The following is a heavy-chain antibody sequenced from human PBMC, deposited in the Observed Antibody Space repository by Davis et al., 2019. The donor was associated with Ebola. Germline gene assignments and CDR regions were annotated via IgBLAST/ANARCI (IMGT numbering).Heavy chain of an antibody. CDR3: VKGKNKYSSGYRVPDY. D-gene: IGHD6-19*01. Sequence: PGGSLRLSCSASRFTFSSYTMHWVRQTPGKGLEAVSAISSDGGSAYYADSVKGRFTISRDNSKNTLYLQMSSLRAEDTALYYCVKGKNKYSSGYRVPDYWGQGTLVTVSS. CDR2: ISSDGGSA. CDR1: RFTFSSYT. J-gene: IGHJ4*02. V-gene: IGHV3-64D*08.